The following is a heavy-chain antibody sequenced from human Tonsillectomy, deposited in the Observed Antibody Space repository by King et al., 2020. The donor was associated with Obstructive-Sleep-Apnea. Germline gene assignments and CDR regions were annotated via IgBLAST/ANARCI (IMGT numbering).Heavy chain of an antibody. CDR1: GFTFSSYG. D-gene: IGHD6-6*01. CDR3: AKDHTPYSSSSYFDY. CDR2: TRYDGNNK. Sequence: VQLVESGGDVVQPGRSLRLSCAASGFTFSSYGMHWVRQAPGKGLEWVAFTRYDGNNKYYADSVKGRFTISRDNSKNTLSLQMNSLRAEDTAVYYCAKDHTPYSSSSYFDYWGQGTLVTVSS. V-gene: IGHV3-30*02. J-gene: IGHJ4*02.